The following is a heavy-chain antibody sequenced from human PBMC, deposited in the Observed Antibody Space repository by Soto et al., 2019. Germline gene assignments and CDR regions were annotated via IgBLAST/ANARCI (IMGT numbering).Heavy chain of an antibody. CDR2: INHSGST. V-gene: IGHV4-34*01. D-gene: IGHD3-3*01. Sequence: SETLSLTCAVYGGSFSGYYWSWIRQPPGKGLEWIGEINHSGSTNYNPSLKSRVTISVDTSKNQFSLKLSSVTAADTAVYYCARSAHGWFDPWGQGTLVTVS. CDR3: ARSAHGWFDP. CDR1: GGSFSGYY. J-gene: IGHJ5*02.